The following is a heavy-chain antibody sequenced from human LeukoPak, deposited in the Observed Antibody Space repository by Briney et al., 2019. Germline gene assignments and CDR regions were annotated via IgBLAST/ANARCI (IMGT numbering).Heavy chain of an antibody. CDR2: ISSSSSYI. D-gene: IGHD4-17*01. CDR1: GFTFSSYE. Sequence: PGGSLRLSCAASGFTFSSYEMNWVRQAPGKGLEWVSSISSSSSYIYYADSVKGRFTISRDNAKNSLYLQMNSLRAEDTAVYYCASPTVTARYWGQGTLVTVSS. V-gene: IGHV3-21*01. CDR3: ASPTVTARY. J-gene: IGHJ4*02.